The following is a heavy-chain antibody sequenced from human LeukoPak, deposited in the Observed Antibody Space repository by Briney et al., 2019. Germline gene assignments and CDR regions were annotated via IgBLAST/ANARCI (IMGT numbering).Heavy chain of an antibody. CDR1: GYTFTSYA. D-gene: IGHD2-8*01. CDR2: INAGNGNT. J-gene: IGHJ4*02. CDR3: ARDRALSRYCTNGVCHPDYLDY. V-gene: IGHV1-3*03. Sequence: ASVKVSCKASGYTFTSYAMHWVRQAPGQRLEWMGWINAGNGNTKYSQEFQGRVTITRDTSASTAYMELSSLRSEDMAVYYCARDRALSRYCTNGVCHPDYLDYWGQGTLVTVSS.